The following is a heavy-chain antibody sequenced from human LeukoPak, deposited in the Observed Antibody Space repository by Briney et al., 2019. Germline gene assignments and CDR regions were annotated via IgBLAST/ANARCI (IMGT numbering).Heavy chain of an antibody. D-gene: IGHD3-22*01. V-gene: IGHV1-69*13. Sequence: ASVKVSCKASGGTFSSYAISWVRQAPGQGLEWMGGIIPIFGTANYAQKFQGRVTITADESTSTAYMELSSLRSEDTAVYYCARVGHYYDSSGYYYYFDYWGQGTLVTVSS. J-gene: IGHJ4*02. CDR2: IIPIFGTA. CDR3: ARVGHYYDSSGYYYYFDY. CDR1: GGTFSSYA.